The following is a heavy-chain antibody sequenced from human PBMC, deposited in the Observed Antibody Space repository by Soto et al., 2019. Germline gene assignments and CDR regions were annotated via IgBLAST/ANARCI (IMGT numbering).Heavy chain of an antibody. V-gene: IGHV1-69*13. J-gene: IGHJ3*02. Sequence: GASVKVSCKASGGTFSSYAISWVRQAPGQGLEWMGGIIPIFGTANYAQKFQGRVTITADESTSTAYMELSSLRSEDTAVYYCAREVFCSGGSCYKTDDAFDIWGQGTMVTVSS. CDR2: IIPIFGTA. CDR3: AREVFCSGGSCYKTDDAFDI. D-gene: IGHD2-15*01. CDR1: GGTFSSYA.